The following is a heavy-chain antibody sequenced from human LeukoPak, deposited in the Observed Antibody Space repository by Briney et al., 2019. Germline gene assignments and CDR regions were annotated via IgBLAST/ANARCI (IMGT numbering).Heavy chain of an antibody. CDR1: GFTFSSYS. Sequence: GGSLRLSCAASGFTFSSYSMNWVRQAPGKGLEWVSSISSSSYIYYADSVKGRFTTSRDNAKNSLYLQMNSLRAEDTAVYYCARRWFGESFFDYWGQGTLVTVSS. J-gene: IGHJ4*02. CDR3: ARRWFGESFFDY. D-gene: IGHD3-10*01. CDR2: ISSSSYI. V-gene: IGHV3-21*01.